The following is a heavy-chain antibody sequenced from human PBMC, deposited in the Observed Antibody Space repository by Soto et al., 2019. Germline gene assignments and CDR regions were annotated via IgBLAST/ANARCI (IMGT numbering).Heavy chain of an antibody. Sequence: GGSLRLSCAASGFILSSSAMSWVRQAPGKGLEWVSAISGSGISTYYADFVKGRFTISRDNAKNTVYLQMNSLRAEDTALYYCAKGPTIFGVVITFAYYYGMDVWGQGTTVTVSS. CDR1: GFILSSSA. V-gene: IGHV3-23*01. CDR2: ISGSGIST. CDR3: AKGPTIFGVVITFAYYYGMDV. J-gene: IGHJ6*02. D-gene: IGHD3-3*01.